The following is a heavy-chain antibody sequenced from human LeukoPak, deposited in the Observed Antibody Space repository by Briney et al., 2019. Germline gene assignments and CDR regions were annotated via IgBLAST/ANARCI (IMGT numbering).Heavy chain of an antibody. J-gene: IGHJ3*02. CDR3: ARDRHLNSRNAFDI. CDR2: ISYDGSNK. CDR1: GFTFSSYA. D-gene: IGHD1-14*01. V-gene: IGHV3-30-3*01. Sequence: GGSLRLSCAASGFTFSSYAMHWVRQAPGKGLEWVAVISYDGSNKYYADSVKGRFTISRDNSKNTLYLQMNSLRAEDTAVYYCARDRHLNSRNAFDIWGQGTMVTVSS.